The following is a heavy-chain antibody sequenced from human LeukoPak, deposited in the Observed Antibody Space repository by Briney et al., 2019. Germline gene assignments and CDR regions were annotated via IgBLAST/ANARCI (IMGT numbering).Heavy chain of an antibody. Sequence: GGSLRLSCEASGFTFDNSGMSWVRQVPGKGLEWVSGINWNGGSIGYADSVKDRFTISRDNARNSLFLQMHSLRAEDTALYYCARAPSPRYSGYDLYYFDYWGQGTLVTVSS. J-gene: IGHJ4*02. V-gene: IGHV3-20*04. CDR3: ARAPSPRYSGYDLYYFDY. CDR2: INWNGGSI. CDR1: GFTFDNSG. D-gene: IGHD5-12*01.